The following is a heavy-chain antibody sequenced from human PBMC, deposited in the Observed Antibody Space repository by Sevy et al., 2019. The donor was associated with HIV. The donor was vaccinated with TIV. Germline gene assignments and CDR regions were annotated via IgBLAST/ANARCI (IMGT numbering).Heavy chain of an antibody. CDR3: ATSYRIAVADFDY. CDR2: FDLEDGEI. Sequence: ASVKVSCKVSGYTLTELSIHWVRQAPGKGLEWMGGFDLEDGEIIYAQQFQGRVTMTVDTSAETGYMELSSLRSDATAVYYCATSYRIAVADFDYWGQGTQVTVSS. CDR1: GYTLTELS. J-gene: IGHJ4*02. D-gene: IGHD6-19*01. V-gene: IGHV1-24*01.